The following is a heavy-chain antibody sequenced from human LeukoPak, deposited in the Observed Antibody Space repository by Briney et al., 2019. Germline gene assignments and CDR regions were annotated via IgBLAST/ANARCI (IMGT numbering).Heavy chain of an antibody. CDR2: IGTAGDT. J-gene: IGHJ3*02. V-gene: IGHV3-13*01. D-gene: IGHD4-17*01. CDR3: AREIATVTTYLGAFDI. Sequence: GGSLRLSCAASGFTFSSYDMHWVRQATGKGLEWVSAIGTAGDTYYSGSVKGRFTISRENAKNSLYLQMNSLRAEDTAVYYCAREIATVTTYLGAFDIWGQGTMVTVSS. CDR1: GFTFSSYD.